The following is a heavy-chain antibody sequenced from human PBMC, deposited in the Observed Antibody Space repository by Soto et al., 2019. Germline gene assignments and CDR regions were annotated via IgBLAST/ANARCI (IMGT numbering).Heavy chain of an antibody. J-gene: IGHJ3*01. CDR3: TTDWGSGTHYARAFDV. V-gene: IGHV3-15*01. Sequence: GGSLRLSCAASGFAFKYARMTWVRQAPGKGLEWVGHVRSNIDGATTAYAAPVKGRFTISRDESKNTVDLQMNSLITEDTAVYYCTTDWGSGTHYARAFDVWGQGTMVTVSS. CDR1: GFAFKYAR. D-gene: IGHD3-16*01. CDR2: VRSNIDGATT.